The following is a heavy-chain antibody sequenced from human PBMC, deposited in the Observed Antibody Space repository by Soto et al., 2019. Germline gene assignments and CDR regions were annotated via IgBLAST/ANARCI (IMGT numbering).Heavy chain of an antibody. CDR1: LGTLSSYA. CDR2: INPIFGTP. J-gene: IGHJ4*02. V-gene: IGHV1-69*06. CDR3: AREGRHFDY. Sequence: SAKVSCKDSLGTLSSYAISCVRQAPGQGLEWMGGINPIFGTPHYAQKYQGRVTITADTFTNTAYMELTRLTSDDTAVYFCAREGRHFDYWGQGTLVTVA.